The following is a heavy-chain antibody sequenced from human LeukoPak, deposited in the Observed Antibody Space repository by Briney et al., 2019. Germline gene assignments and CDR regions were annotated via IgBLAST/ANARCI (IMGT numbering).Heavy chain of an antibody. CDR2: FYPGDSAT. J-gene: IGHJ4*02. CDR3: ARGGYYDSSGYRYFDY. CDR1: GFSFSSYW. V-gene: IGHV5-51*01. D-gene: IGHD3-22*01. Sequence: GEVPKIFFNGFGFSFSSYWIGLVRQMSGKGLEWMVIFYPGDSATRFSPSLQGPVTISADKSTSTAYLQWSSLKASNTAMYYCARGGYYDSSGYRYFDYWGEGTLVTVSS.